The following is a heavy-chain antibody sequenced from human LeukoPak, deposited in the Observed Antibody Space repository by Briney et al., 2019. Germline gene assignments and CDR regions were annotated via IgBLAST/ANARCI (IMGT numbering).Heavy chain of an antibody. CDR1: GFTFSSYA. Sequence: PGGSLRLSCAASGFTFSSYAMSWVRQAPGQGLEWVSAISGSGGSTYYADSVKGRFTISRDNSKNTLYLQMNSLRAEDTAVYYCARESPVAATGRSWFDSWGQGTLVTVSS. D-gene: IGHD6-13*01. J-gene: IGHJ5*01. CDR2: ISGSGGST. V-gene: IGHV3-23*01. CDR3: ARESPVAATGRSWFDS.